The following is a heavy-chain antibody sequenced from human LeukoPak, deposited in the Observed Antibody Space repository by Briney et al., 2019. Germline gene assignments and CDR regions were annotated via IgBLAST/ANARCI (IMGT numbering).Heavy chain of an antibody. V-gene: IGHV4-59*01. CDR3: ARGKTYYDISKDAFDI. CDR2: IYYSGST. J-gene: IGHJ3*02. Sequence: SETLSLTCTVSGGSISPYYWTWIRQPPGKGLEWIGYIYYSGSTNYNPSLKSRVTISVDTSKNQFSLKLSSVTAADTAVYYCARGKTYYDISKDAFDIWGQGTMVTVSS. CDR1: GGSISPYY. D-gene: IGHD3-22*01.